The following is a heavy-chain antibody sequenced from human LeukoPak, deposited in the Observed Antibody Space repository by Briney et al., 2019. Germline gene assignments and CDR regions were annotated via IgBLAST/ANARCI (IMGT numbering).Heavy chain of an antibody. J-gene: IGHJ6*02. D-gene: IGHD6-13*01. CDR1: GFTFSSYG. Sequence: GRSLRRSWAASGFTFSSYGMHWVRQAPGKGLEWVAVISYDGSNKYYADSVKGRFTISRDNSKNTLYLQMNSLRAEDTAVYYCAKNSIAAAGTYYYYYGMDVWGQGTTVTVSS. CDR3: AKNSIAAAGTYYYYYGMDV. CDR2: ISYDGSNK. V-gene: IGHV3-30*18.